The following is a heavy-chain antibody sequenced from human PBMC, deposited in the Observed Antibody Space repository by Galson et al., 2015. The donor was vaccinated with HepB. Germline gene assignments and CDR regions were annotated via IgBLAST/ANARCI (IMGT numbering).Heavy chain of an antibody. D-gene: IGHD3-16*02. J-gene: IGHJ3*02. CDR3: ARDRAVVDYDYVWGSYRPDAFDI. CDR2: IYTSGST. V-gene: IGHV4-61*02. Sequence: TLSLTCTVSGGSISSGSYYWSWIRQPAGKGLEWIGRIYTSGSTNYNPSLKSRVTISVDTSKNQFSLKLSSVTAADTAVYYCARDRAVVDYDYVWGSYRPDAFDIWGQGTMVTVSS. CDR1: GGSISSGSYY.